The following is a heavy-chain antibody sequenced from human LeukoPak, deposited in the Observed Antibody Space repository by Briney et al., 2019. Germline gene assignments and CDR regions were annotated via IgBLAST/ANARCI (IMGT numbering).Heavy chain of an antibody. CDR1: GGSFSGYY. D-gene: IGHD2-15*01. CDR2: INHSGST. V-gene: IGHV4-34*01. Sequence: PSETLSLTCAVYGGSFSGYYWSWIRQPPGKGLEWIGEINHSGSTNYNPSLKSRVTISVDTSKNQFSLKLSSVTAADTAVYYCARDVLTRAAPNWFDPWGQGTLVTVSS. J-gene: IGHJ5*02. CDR3: ARDVLTRAAPNWFDP.